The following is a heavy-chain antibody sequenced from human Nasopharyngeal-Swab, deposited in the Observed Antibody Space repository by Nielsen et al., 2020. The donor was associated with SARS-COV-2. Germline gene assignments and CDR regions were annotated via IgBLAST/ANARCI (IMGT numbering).Heavy chain of an antibody. D-gene: IGHD6-13*01. V-gene: IGHV4-59*13. CDR3: ASGIAAAADDAFDI. J-gene: IGHJ3*02. CDR2: IYYSGTT. Sequence: SESLSLTCSVAACFISIYYRSCVRQPPGKGLEWIGYIYYSGTTNYNPSLKSRVTISLATSKNQFSPKLSSVTAADTAVYYCASGIAAAADDAFDIWGQGTMVTVSS. CDR1: ACFISIYY.